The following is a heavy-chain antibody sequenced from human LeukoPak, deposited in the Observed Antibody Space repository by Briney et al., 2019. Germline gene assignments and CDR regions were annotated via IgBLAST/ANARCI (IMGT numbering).Heavy chain of an antibody. V-gene: IGHV4-59*01. CDR1: GGSISSYY. J-gene: IGHJ4*02. CDR3: ARIGHEDYYFDY. Sequence: SETLSLTCAVSGGSISSYYWSWIRQPPGKGLEWIGYIYYSGSTNYNPSLKSRVTISVDTSKNQLSLKLSSVTAADTAVYYCARIGHEDYYFDYWGQGTLVTVSS. CDR2: IYYSGST.